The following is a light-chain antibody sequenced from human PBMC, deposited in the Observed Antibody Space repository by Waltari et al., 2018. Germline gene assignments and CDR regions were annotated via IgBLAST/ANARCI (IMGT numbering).Light chain of an antibody. Sequence: QTVVTQEPSLSVSPGGTVTLTCAFTSGSVPTTSYATWYQQTPGQPPRTLVYKGTSRSAGVPDRFSGSVLGNTVALTITGAQADDESNYYCSLYMGSGIWVFGGGTKLTVL. V-gene: IGLV8-61*01. J-gene: IGLJ3*02. CDR1: SGSVPTTSY. CDR2: KGT. CDR3: SLYMGSGIWV.